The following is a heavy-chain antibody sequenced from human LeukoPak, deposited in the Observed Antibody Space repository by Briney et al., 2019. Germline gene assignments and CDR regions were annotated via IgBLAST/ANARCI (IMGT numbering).Heavy chain of an antibody. D-gene: IGHD3-16*01. V-gene: IGHV3-23*01. J-gene: IGHJ4*02. CDR3: AKDGGPYYDYVMNDY. Sequence: GGSLRLSCAASGFTFSSYALSWVRQAPGKGLEWVSAISGSGGSTYYADSVKGRFTISRDNSKNTLYLQMNSLRAEDTAVYYCAKDGGPYYDYVMNDYWGQGTLVTVSS. CDR2: ISGSGGST. CDR1: GFTFSSYA.